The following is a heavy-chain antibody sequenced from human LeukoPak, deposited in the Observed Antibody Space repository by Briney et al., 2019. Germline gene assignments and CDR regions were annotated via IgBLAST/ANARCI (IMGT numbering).Heavy chain of an antibody. CDR3: GRDFGLSGTKRSFDI. Sequence: SGGSLRLSRAASGFIFSDYYMGWIRQAPGKGLEWVSYISGSGSTIFYADSVKGRFTISRDNAKNSMHLQMSSLRAEDTAVYYCGRDFGLSGTKRSFDIWGQGTMVTVSS. J-gene: IGHJ3*02. D-gene: IGHD1-7*01. CDR1: GFIFSDYY. CDR2: ISGSGSTI. V-gene: IGHV3-11*01.